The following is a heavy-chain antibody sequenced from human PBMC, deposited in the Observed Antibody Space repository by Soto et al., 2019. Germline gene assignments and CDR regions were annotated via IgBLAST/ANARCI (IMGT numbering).Heavy chain of an antibody. D-gene: IGHD6-6*01. CDR2: INPSGGST. J-gene: IGHJ6*02. CDR3: ARVLQQLVRVNINYYYGMDV. V-gene: IGHV1-46*01. CDR1: GYTFTSYY. Sequence: QVQLVQSGAEVKKPGASVKVSCKASGYTFTSYYMHWVRQAPGQGLEWMGIINPSGGSTSYAQKFQGRVTMTRDTSTSTVYMELSSLRSEDTAVYYCARVLQQLVRVNINYYYGMDVWGQGTTVTVSS.